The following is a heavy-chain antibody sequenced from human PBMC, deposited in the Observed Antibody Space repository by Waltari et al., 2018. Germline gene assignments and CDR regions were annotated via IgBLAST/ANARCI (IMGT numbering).Heavy chain of an antibody. Sequence: QVQLQESGPGLLKPSQTLSLTCTVSGGSIDGGSYYWTWVRQPAGKGLEWIGYIYYSGSTNNNPSHKRRVTISVDTSKNQFALKLSSVTAADTAVYYCARDCWSGYYGYWGQGTLVTVSS. CDR1: GGSIDGGSYY. V-gene: IGHV4-61*10. CDR3: ARDCWSGYYGY. CDR2: IYYSGST. J-gene: IGHJ4*02. D-gene: IGHD3-3*01.